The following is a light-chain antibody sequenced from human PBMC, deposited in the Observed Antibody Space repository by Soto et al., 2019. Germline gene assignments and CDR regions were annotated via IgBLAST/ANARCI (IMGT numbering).Light chain of an antibody. Sequence: QSALTQPASVSGSPGQSITISCIGTNSDFGGYDYVSWYQQHPGEAPKLIIYEVTKRPSGVPDRFSGSKSGNTASLTVSGLQAEDEADYHCASYAGGKNFYVFGTGTKVTVL. V-gene: IGLV2-8*01. CDR1: NSDFGGYDY. CDR2: EVT. CDR3: ASYAGGKNFYV. J-gene: IGLJ1*01.